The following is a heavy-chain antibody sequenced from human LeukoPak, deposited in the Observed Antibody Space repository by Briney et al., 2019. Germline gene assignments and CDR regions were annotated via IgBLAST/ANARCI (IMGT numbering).Heavy chain of an antibody. Sequence: SETLSLTCAVSGYSISSGYYWGWIRQPPGKGLEWIGSIYHSGSTYYNPSLKSRVTISVDTSKNQFSLKLSSVTAADTAVCYCARLLGPVYFDYWGQGALVTVSS. J-gene: IGHJ4*02. CDR2: IYHSGST. V-gene: IGHV4-38-2*01. CDR1: GYSISSGYY. CDR3: ARLLGPVYFDY.